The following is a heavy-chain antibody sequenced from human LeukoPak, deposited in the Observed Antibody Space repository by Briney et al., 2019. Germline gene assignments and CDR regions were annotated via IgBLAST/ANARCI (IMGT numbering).Heavy chain of an antibody. CDR1: GGSISSYY. V-gene: IGHV4-59*08. CDR2: IYYSGST. J-gene: IGHJ4*02. D-gene: IGHD3-22*01. Sequence: SETLSLTCTVSGGSISSYYWSWIRQPPGKGLEWIGYIYYSGSTNYNPSLKSRVTISVDTSKNQFSLKLSSVTAADTAVYYCARRRSKDSSGYNFDYWGQGTLVTVSS. CDR3: ARRRSKDSSGYNFDY.